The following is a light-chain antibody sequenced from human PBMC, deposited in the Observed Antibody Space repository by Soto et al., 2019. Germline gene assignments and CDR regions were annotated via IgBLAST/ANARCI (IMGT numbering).Light chain of an antibody. V-gene: IGKV1-33*01. CDR3: QQYEDIPPT. CDR2: DAS. Sequence: DIQMTQSPSSLSASVGDSVTITSQASQDITNYLNWYQHKPGKAPKLLIYDASNLEPGVPSRFSGRGSGRDFTFTISSLQPEDTATYYCQQYEDIPPTFGQGTRLEIK. CDR1: QDITNY. J-gene: IGKJ5*01.